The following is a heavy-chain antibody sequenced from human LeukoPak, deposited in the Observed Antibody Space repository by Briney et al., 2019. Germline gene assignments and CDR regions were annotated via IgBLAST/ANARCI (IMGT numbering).Heavy chain of an antibody. D-gene: IGHD3-3*01. V-gene: IGHV1-69*01. Sequence: SVKVSCKASGGTFSSYAIIWVRQAPGQGLEWMGGIIPIFGTANYAQKFQGRVTITADESTSAAYMELSSLRSEDTAVYYCARVSTIFGVVIAGYFDYWGQGTLVTVSS. J-gene: IGHJ4*02. CDR3: ARVSTIFGVVIAGYFDY. CDR1: GGTFSSYA. CDR2: IIPIFGTA.